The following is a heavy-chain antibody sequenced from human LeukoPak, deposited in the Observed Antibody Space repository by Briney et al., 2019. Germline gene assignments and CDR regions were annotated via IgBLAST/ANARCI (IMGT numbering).Heavy chain of an antibody. J-gene: IGHJ5*02. CDR2: IYHSGST. D-gene: IGHD6-19*01. V-gene: IGHV4-38-2*01. CDR3: ARSNKQWLVRSFSWFDP. CDR1: VYYISSGYH. Sequence: SETLSLTYSVSVYYISSGYHWLWIPQPPGKGLVWFGCIYHSGSTYYNPSLKSRVTISVDTSKNQFSLKLSSVTAADTAVYYCARSNKQWLVRSFSWFDPWGQGTLVTVSS.